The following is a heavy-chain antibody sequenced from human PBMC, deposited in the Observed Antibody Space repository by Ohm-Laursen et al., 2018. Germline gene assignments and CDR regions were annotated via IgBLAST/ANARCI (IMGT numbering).Heavy chain of an antibody. D-gene: IGHD3-22*01. V-gene: IGHV3-33*01. CDR1: GFTFGDYA. J-gene: IGHJ3*02. Sequence: SLRLSCTASGFTFGDYAMSWFRQAPGKGLEWVAVIWYDGTNKYYADSVKGRFTISRDNSKNTLYLQMNSLRAEDTAVFYCARSLHYDTSGFPFDIWGQGTMVTVSS. CDR2: IWYDGTNK. CDR3: ARSLHYDTSGFPFDI.